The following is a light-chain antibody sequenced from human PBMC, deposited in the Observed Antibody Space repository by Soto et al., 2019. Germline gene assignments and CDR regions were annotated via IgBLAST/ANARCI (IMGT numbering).Light chain of an antibody. CDR3: QQSYSTLFT. Sequence: DIQMTQSPSSLSASVGDRVTITCRASQTIIRYLNWYQQKPGRAPNLLIYAASSLHTGVPSRFSASGSGTEFTLTISSLQPEDSATYYCQQSYSTLFTFGPGTRVEI. V-gene: IGKV1-39*01. CDR1: QTIIRY. J-gene: IGKJ3*01. CDR2: AAS.